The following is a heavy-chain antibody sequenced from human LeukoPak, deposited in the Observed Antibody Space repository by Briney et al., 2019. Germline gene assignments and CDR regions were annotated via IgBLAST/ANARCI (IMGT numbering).Heavy chain of an antibody. CDR2: ISWNSGSI. CDR1: GFTFDDYA. V-gene: IGHV3-9*01. D-gene: IGHD1-26*01. Sequence: GGSLRLSCAASGFTFDDYAMHWVRQAPGKGLEWVSGISWNSGSIGYADSVKGRFTISRDNAKNSLYLQMISLRAEDTALYYCAKEQASYSGSSHFDYWGQGTLVTVSS. CDR3: AKEQASYSGSSHFDY. J-gene: IGHJ4*02.